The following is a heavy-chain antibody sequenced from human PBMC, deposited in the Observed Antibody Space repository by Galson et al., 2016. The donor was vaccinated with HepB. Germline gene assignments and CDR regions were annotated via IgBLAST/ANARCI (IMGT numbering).Heavy chain of an antibody. V-gene: IGHV1-18*01. CDR2: ISAYNGNT. CDR3: ATGGRAHCGGGSCDFVSDSYFDH. Sequence: SVKVSCKASGYTFTSYGISWVRQAPGQGLEWMGWISAYNGNTNYAQKLQGRVTMTTDTSTSTAYMELRGLRSDDTAVYYCATGGRAHCGGGSCDFVSDSYFDHWGQGTLVTVSS. J-gene: IGHJ4*02. CDR1: GYTFTSYG. D-gene: IGHD2-21*01.